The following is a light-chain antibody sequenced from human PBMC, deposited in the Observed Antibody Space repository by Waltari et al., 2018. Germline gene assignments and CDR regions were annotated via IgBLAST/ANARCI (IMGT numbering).Light chain of an antibody. V-gene: IGLV1-51*01. J-gene: IGLJ3*02. CDR3: ATWDNSLSIGV. CDR1: RSNIGSNY. Sequence: QSVLTQPPSLSAAPGQKVTIACPGSRSNIGSNYVSWYQHDPGTAPKLLIYDSSKRPAEIPDRFSGSKSGTSATLGITGLQIEDEADYHCATWDNSLSIGVFGGGTKLTVL. CDR2: DSS.